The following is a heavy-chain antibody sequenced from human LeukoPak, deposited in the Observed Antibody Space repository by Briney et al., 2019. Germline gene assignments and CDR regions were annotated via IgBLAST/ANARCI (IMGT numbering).Heavy chain of an antibody. CDR3: ARGHQPPYYGMDV. V-gene: IGHV1-69*02. CDR2: IIPILGIA. J-gene: IGHJ6*02. CDR1: GGTFSSYT. Sequence: SVKVSCKASGGTFSSYTISWVRQAPGQGLEWMGRIIPILGIANYAQKFQGRVTITADKSTSTACMELSSLRSEDTAVFYCARGHQPPYYGMDVWGQGTTVTVSS.